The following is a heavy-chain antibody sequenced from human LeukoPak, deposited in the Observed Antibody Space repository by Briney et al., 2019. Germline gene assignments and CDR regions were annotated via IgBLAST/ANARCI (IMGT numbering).Heavy chain of an antibody. V-gene: IGHV4-61*08. Sequence: SETLSLTCTVSGGSISSGDYYWSWIRQPPGKGLEWIGYIYYSGSTNYNPSLKSRVTISVDTSKNQFSLKLSSVTAADTAVYYCARAVGLLAAYDYWGQGTLVTVSS. CDR2: IYYSGST. D-gene: IGHD6-6*01. CDR3: ARAVGLLAAYDY. CDR1: GGSISSGDYY. J-gene: IGHJ4*02.